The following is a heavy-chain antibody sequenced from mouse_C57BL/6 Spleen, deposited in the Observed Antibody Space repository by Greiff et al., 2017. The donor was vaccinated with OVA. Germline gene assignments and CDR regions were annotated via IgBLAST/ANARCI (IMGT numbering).Heavy chain of an antibody. CDR2: ISYDGSN. J-gene: IGHJ3*01. D-gene: IGHD1-1*01. Sequence: DVKLVESGPGLVKPSQSLSLTCSVTGYSITSGYYWNWIRQFPGNKLEWMGYISYDGSNNYNPSLKNRISITRDTSKNLFFLKLNSVTTENTATYYCARGSSTWFAYWGQGTLVTVSA. V-gene: IGHV3-6*01. CDR3: ARGSSTWFAY. CDR1: GYSITSGYY.